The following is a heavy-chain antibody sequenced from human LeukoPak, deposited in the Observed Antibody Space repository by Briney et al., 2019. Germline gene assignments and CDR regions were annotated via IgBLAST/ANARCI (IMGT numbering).Heavy chain of an antibody. CDR1: GYTLTELS. Sequence: ASVKVSCKVSGYTLTELSMHWVRQAPGKGLEWMGGFDPEDGETIYAQKFQGRVTMTEDTSTDTAYMELSSLRSGDTAVYCCATVGGYGSTTIDYWGQGTLVTVSS. CDR3: ATVGGYGSTTIDY. J-gene: IGHJ4*02. V-gene: IGHV1-24*01. CDR2: FDPEDGET. D-gene: IGHD3-10*01.